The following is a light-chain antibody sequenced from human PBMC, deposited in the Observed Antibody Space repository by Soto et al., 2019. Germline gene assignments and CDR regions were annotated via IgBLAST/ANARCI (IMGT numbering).Light chain of an antibody. CDR3: QQYGSSPGT. J-gene: IGKJ1*01. CDR1: QSVSSY. CDR2: GAS. Sequence: EIVMTQSPATLSVSPGERATLSCRASQSVSSYLAWYQQKPGQAPRLLIFGASIRDTGIPDRFSGSGSGTDFTLTINRLEPEDFAVYYCQQYGSSPGTFGQGTKVDIK. V-gene: IGKV3-20*01.